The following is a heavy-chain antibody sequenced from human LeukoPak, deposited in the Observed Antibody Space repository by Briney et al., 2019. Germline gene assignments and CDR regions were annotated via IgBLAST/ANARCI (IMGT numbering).Heavy chain of an antibody. Sequence: GGSLRLSCAASGFTFSSYSMSWVRQAPGKGLEWVAVISYDGSNKYYADSVKGRFTISRDNSKNTLYLQMNSLRAEDTAVYYCAKTSAVAGPFDYWGQGTLVTVSS. CDR3: AKTSAVAGPFDY. D-gene: IGHD6-19*01. V-gene: IGHV3-30*18. J-gene: IGHJ4*02. CDR2: ISYDGSNK. CDR1: GFTFSSYS.